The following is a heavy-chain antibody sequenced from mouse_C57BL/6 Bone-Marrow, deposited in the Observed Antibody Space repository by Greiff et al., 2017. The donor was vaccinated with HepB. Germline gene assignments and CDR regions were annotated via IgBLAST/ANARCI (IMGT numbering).Heavy chain of an antibody. CDR3: TDTVEARCAY. V-gene: IGHV6-3*01. J-gene: IGHJ3*01. CDR1: GFTFSNYW. CDR2: IRLKSDNYAT. D-gene: IGHD1-1*01. Sequence: EVQVVESGGGLVQPGGSMKLSCVASGFTFSNYWMNWVRQSPEKGLEWVAQIRLKSDNYATHYAESVKGRFTISRDDSKSSVYLQMNNLRAEDTGIYYCTDTVEARCAYWGEGTLVSVSA.